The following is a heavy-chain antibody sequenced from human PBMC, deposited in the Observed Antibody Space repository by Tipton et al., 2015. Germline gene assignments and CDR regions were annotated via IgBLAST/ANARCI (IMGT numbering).Heavy chain of an antibody. V-gene: IGHV4-39*02. D-gene: IGHD3-9*01. J-gene: IGHJ6*02. CDR2: IYYSGST. CDR3: ARDGRYDILTGHSHQYGMDV. CDR1: GGSIRSTSYY. Sequence: TLSLTCTVSGGSIRSTSYYWAWIRQPPGKGLEWIGDIYYSGSTYYNPSLKSRVTISVDTSMNQFSLKLSSVTAADTAVYFCARDGRYDILTGHSHQYGMDVWGQGTTVTVSS.